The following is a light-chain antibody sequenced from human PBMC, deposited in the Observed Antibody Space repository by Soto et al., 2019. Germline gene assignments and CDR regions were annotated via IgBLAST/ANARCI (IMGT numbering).Light chain of an antibody. CDR3: QQRGNWPPWT. J-gene: IGKJ1*01. CDR1: QSVSSY. V-gene: IGKV3-11*01. CDR2: DAS. Sequence: EIVLTQSPATLSLSPGERATLSCRASQSVSSYLAWYQQKPGQAPRLLIYDASNRATGIPSRFGGSGSGTDFTLTISSLEPEDFAVYYCQQRGNWPPWTFGQGTKVEI.